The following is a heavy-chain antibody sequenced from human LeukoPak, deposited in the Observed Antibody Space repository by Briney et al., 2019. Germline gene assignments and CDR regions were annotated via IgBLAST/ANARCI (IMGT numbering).Heavy chain of an antibody. D-gene: IGHD1-26*01. CDR1: GFTFSSYA. CDR2: VSGYGGRS. CDR3: AKDGGSYSASYGGAAESDN. J-gene: IGHJ4*02. Sequence: GGSLRLSCAASGFTFSSYAMTWVRQAPGKGLEWVSAVSGYGGRSYYADSVKGRFTISRDNSKNTLYLQMNSLRAEDTAVYYCAKDGGSYSASYGGAAESDNWGQGTLVTVSS. V-gene: IGHV3-23*01.